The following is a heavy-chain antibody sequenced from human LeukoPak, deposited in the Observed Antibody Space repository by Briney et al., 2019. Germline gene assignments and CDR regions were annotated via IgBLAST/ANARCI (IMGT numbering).Heavy chain of an antibody. Sequence: PSETLSLTCAVYGGSFSGYYWSWIRQPPGKGLEWIGEINHSGSTNYNPSLKSRVTISVDTSKNQFSLKLSSVTAADTAVYYCARALGYYDFWSGYYGTPPAGFDYWGQGTLVTVSS. CDR1: GGSFSGYY. CDR2: INHSGST. J-gene: IGHJ4*02. CDR3: ARALGYYDFWSGYYGTPPAGFDY. D-gene: IGHD3-3*01. V-gene: IGHV4-34*01.